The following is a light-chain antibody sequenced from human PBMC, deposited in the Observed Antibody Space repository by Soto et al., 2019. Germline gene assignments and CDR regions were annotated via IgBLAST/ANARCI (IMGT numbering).Light chain of an antibody. CDR1: QSVTSNY. J-gene: IGKJ5*01. Sequence: EIVLTQSPGTLSLSPGERATLSCGAIQSVTSNYLAWYQQKPGQAPRLLIFGASIRVTGIPARFGGSGSGTDFTLTINSLEPEDFAVYYCQQRNVWPPITFGQGTRLEIK. CDR3: QQRNVWPPIT. CDR2: GAS. V-gene: IGKV3D-20*02.